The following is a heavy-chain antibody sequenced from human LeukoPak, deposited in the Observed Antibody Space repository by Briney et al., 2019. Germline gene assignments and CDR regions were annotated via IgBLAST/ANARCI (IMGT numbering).Heavy chain of an antibody. J-gene: IGHJ4*02. D-gene: IGHD2-15*01. CDR1: GFTFGDYA. CDR2: IRSKAYGGTT. V-gene: IGHV3-49*03. CDR3: TRAWWELRYYFDY. Sequence: GSLRLSCTASGFTFGDYAMSWFRQAPGKGLEWVGFIRSKAYGGTTEYAASVKGRFTISRDDSKSIAYLQMNSLKTEDTAVYYCTRAWWELRYYFDYWGQGTLVTVSS.